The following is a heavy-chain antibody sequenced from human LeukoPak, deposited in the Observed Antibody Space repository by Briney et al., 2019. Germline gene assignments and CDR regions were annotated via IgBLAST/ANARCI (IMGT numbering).Heavy chain of an antibody. J-gene: IGHJ4*02. CDR1: GGSISSYY. D-gene: IGHD6-13*01. CDR3: ARGTIPAAGRALDC. V-gene: IGHV4-59*01. Sequence: SETLSLTCTVSGGSISSYYWSWIRQPPGKGLEWIGHIYYSGSTYYNPSLKSRVTISIDTSRTQFSLKLSSVTAADTAVYYCARGTIPAAGRALDCWGQGTLVTVSS. CDR2: IYYSGST.